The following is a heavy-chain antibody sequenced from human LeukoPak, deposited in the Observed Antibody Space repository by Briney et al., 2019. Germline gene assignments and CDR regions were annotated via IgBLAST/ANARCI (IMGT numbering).Heavy chain of an antibody. CDR3: AKGDTYYDLLTCFDF. CDR1: GFDFSSYG. D-gene: IGHD3-9*01. J-gene: IGHJ4*02. CDR2: FSASSTIT. Sequence: PGGSLRLSCAASGFDFSSYGMSWVRQSPGKGLEWVSTFSASSTITYYADSVEGRFTISRDNSKNTLYLQMNSLRDEDTAVYYCAKGDTYYDLLTCFDFWGPGTLVTVSS. V-gene: IGHV3-23*01.